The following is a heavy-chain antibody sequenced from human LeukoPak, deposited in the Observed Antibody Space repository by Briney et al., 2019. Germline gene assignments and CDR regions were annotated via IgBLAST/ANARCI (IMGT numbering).Heavy chain of an antibody. Sequence: GGSLRLSCAASGFTFSSYWMSWVRQAPGKGLEWVANIKQDGSEKYYVDSVKGRFTISRDNAKNSLYLQMNSLRAEDTAVYYCARDRIYSSSYYYYGMEVWGQGTTVTVSS. V-gene: IGHV3-7*01. CDR1: GFTFSSYW. CDR3: ARDRIYSSSYYYYGMEV. J-gene: IGHJ6*02. D-gene: IGHD6-6*01. CDR2: IKQDGSEK.